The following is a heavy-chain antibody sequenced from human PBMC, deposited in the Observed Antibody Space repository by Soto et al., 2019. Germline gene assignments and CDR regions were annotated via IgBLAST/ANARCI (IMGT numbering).Heavy chain of an antibody. CDR1: GYTFTSYA. Sequence: ASVKVSCKASGYTFTSYAMHWVRQAPGQRLEWMGWINAGNGNTKYSQKFQGRVTITRDTSASTAYMELSSLRSEDTAVYYCARELEEYSSSPPRHYYYGMDVWGQGTTVTVSS. J-gene: IGHJ6*02. CDR3: ARELEEYSSSPPRHYYYGMDV. V-gene: IGHV1-3*01. CDR2: INAGNGNT. D-gene: IGHD6-13*01.